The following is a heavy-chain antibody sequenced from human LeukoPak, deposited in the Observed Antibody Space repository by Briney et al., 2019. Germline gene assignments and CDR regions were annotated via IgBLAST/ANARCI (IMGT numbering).Heavy chain of an antibody. V-gene: IGHV4-59*08. Sequence: KTSETLSLTCTVSGGSISSYYWSWIRQPPGKGLEWIGYIYYSGGTNYNPSLKSRVTISVDTSKNQFSLNLISVTAADTAVYYCARASSYTGHLGWWGQGTLVTVSS. J-gene: IGHJ4*02. CDR3: ARASSYTGHLGW. D-gene: IGHD2-2*01. CDR2: IYYSGGT. CDR1: GGSISSYY.